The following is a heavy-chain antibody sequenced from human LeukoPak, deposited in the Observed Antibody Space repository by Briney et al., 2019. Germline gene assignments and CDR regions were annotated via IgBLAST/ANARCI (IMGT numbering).Heavy chain of an antibody. Sequence: KPSETLSLTCTVSGGSVSSTTYYWSWIRQPPGKGLEWIASINYSGSSYYNPSLKSRVTRSVDTSENQFSLKLRSVTAADTAVYYCARYVVYGSGKYYFDYWGQGTLVTVSS. V-gene: IGHV4-39*01. CDR2: INYSGSS. D-gene: IGHD3-10*01. J-gene: IGHJ4*02. CDR3: ARYVVYGSGKYYFDY. CDR1: GGSVSSTTYY.